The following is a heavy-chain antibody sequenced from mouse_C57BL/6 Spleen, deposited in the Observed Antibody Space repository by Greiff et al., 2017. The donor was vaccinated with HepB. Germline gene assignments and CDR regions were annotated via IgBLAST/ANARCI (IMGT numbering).Heavy chain of an antibody. CDR3: ARDRGDYGNYYDD. CDR1: GFTFSSYA. V-gene: IGHV5-4*01. Sequence: DVMLVESGGGLVKPGGSLKLSCAASGFTFSSYAMSWVRQTPEKRLEWVATISDGGSYTYYPDTVKGRFTISRDNAKNTLYRQMSHLKSEDTAMYYCARDRGDYGNYYDDWGQGTTLTVSS. D-gene: IGHD2-1*01. CDR2: ISDGGSYT. J-gene: IGHJ2*01.